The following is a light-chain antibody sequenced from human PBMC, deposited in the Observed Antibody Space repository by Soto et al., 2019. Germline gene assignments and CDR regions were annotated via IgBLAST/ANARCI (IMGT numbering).Light chain of an antibody. CDR3: QQYNNSTGT. CDR2: GAS. V-gene: IGKV3-15*01. CDR1: QSVNSH. J-gene: IGKJ4*01. Sequence: ILMTQSPATLPGSPGERATLSCRTSQSVNSHLDWYQHKPGQAPRLLIYGASSRATGIPTRLSGSGYGTELTLTIDSMKYEDFEIYLCQQYNNSTGTFGGGTKVDIK.